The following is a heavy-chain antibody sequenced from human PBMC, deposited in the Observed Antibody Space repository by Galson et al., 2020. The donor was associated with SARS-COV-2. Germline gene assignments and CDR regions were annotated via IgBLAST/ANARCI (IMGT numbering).Heavy chain of an antibody. CDR1: GGSVTSRSYF. CDR2: SHYSGKV. D-gene: IGHD5-18*01. CDR3: ARQSIAIELWLEGGDWFDP. J-gene: IGHJ5*02. Sequence: SETLSLTCLVSGGSVTSRSYFWGWIRQPPGKGLEWIGSSHYSGKVSYTPSLKSRVTISVDTSKNQFSLRLNSVTAADTAVYYCARQSIAIELWLEGGDWFDPWGQGTLVTVAS. V-gene: IGHV4-39*01.